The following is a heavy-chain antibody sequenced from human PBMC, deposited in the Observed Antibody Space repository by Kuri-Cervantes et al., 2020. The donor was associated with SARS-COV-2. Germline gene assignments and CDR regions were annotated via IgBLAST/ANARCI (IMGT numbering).Heavy chain of an antibody. CDR2: ISSSGSAI. CDR1: GFTFSSYE. J-gene: IGHJ2*01. V-gene: IGHV3-48*03. D-gene: IGHD5-24*01. Sequence: LSLTCAASGFTFSSYEMHWVRQAPGKGLEWVSYISSSGSAIYYADSVKGRFTISRDNAKNSLYLQMNGLRDEDTAVYYCARESRDAYNLGSFDLWGRGTLVTVSS. CDR3: ARESRDAYNLGSFDL.